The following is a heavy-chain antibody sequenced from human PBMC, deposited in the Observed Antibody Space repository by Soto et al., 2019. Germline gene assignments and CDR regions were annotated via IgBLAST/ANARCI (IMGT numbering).Heavy chain of an antibody. CDR2: ISYDGSNK. CDR1: GFTFSSYA. J-gene: IGHJ4*02. Sequence: GGSLRLSCAASGFTFSSYAMHWVRQAPGKGLEWVAVISYDGSNKYYADSVKGRFTISRDNSKNTLYLQMNSLRAEDTAVYYCARDFTGFDYWGQGTLVTVSS. V-gene: IGHV3-30-3*01. CDR3: ARDFTGFDY.